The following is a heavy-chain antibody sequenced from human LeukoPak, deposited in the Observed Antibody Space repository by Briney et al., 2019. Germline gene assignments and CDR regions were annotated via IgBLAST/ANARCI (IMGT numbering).Heavy chain of an antibody. J-gene: IGHJ3*02. Sequence: GGSLRLSCAASGFTFSSYGMHWVRQAPGKGLEWVAFIRYDGSNKYYADSVKGRFTISRDNSKNTLYLQMNSLRAEDTAVYYCAKVMGYYDFWSGQGPSAFDIWGQGTMVTVSS. CDR2: IRYDGSNK. D-gene: IGHD3-3*01. CDR1: GFTFSSYG. V-gene: IGHV3-30*02. CDR3: AKVMGYYDFWSGQGPSAFDI.